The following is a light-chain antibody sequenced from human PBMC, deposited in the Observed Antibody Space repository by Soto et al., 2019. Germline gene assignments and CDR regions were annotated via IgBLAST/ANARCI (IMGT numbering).Light chain of an antibody. Sequence: DIQMTQSPSTLSASVGDRVTITCRASQSINTWLAWYQQKPGKAPKFLIYDAFSLESGVPSRFSGSGSGTEFTLTISSLQPDDFATYYRQQYNSYPWTFGQGTKVEIK. V-gene: IGKV1-5*01. CDR2: DAF. CDR1: QSINTW. CDR3: QQYNSYPWT. J-gene: IGKJ1*01.